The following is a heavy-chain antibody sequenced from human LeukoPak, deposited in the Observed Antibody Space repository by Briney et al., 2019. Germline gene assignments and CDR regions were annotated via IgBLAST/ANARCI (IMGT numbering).Heavy chain of an antibody. CDR1: GFTFSSYA. J-gene: IGHJ4*02. CDR3: ASNSSSWYGGVDY. Sequence: PGGSLRLSCAASGFTFSSYAMHWVRQAPGKGLEWVAVISYDGSNKYYADSVKGRFTISRDNSKNTLYLQMNSLRAEDTAVYYCASNSSSWYGGVDYWGQGTLVTVSS. CDR2: ISYDGSNK. D-gene: IGHD6-13*01. V-gene: IGHV3-30-3*01.